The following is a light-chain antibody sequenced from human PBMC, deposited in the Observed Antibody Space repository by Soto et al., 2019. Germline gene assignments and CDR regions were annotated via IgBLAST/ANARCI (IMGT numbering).Light chain of an antibody. J-gene: IGKJ5*01. CDR1: QSITNY. CDR2: AMS. Sequence: EIVLTQSPATLSLSPGERATLSCRASQSITNYLGWYQQKPGQAPRLLIYAMSNRATGIPARFSGSGSGTDFTLTISSLEPEDFSVYYCQQRYSWPVTFGQGTRLEIK. V-gene: IGKV3-11*01. CDR3: QQRYSWPVT.